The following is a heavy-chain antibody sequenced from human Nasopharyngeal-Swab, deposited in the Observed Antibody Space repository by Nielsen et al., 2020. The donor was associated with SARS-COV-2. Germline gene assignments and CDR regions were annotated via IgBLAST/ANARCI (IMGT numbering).Heavy chain of an antibody. CDR1: GFTFSSYA. CDR3: VKGGYGVYFDY. CDR2: ISSNGDST. V-gene: IGHV3-64D*06. J-gene: IGHJ4*02. D-gene: IGHD4-17*01. Sequence: GESLKISCSASGFTFSSYAMHWVRQAPGKGLEYVSAISSNGDSTYYADSVKGRFTISRDNSKNTLYLQMSSLRAEDTAVYYCVKGGYGVYFDYWGQGTLVTVSS.